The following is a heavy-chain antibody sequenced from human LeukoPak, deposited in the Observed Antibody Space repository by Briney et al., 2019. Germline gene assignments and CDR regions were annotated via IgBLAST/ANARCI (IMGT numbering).Heavy chain of an antibody. CDR1: GGSISSGGYY. V-gene: IGHV4-31*03. CDR2: IYYSGST. D-gene: IGHD3-10*01. CDR3: ARSGGSGSYYKWDLDY. Sequence: SETLSLICTVSGGSISSGGYYWSWSRQHPGKGLEWIGYIYYSGSTYYNPSLKSRVTISVDTSKNQFSLKLSSVTAADTAVYYCARSGGSGSYYKWDLDYWGQGTLVTVSS. J-gene: IGHJ4*02.